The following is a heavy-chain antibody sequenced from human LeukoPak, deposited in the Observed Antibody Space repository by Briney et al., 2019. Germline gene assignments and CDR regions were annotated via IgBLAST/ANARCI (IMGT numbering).Heavy chain of an antibody. J-gene: IGHJ4*02. CDR1: GCTFTTYG. CDR3: ASAANWNYASDY. Sequence: ASVKVSCKASGCTFTTYGISWVRQAPGQGLEWMGWISAYNYNTNYAQKFRDRGTMTTDTSTSTAYMELRSLRSDDTAVYYCASAANWNYASDYWGQGTLVTVSS. CDR2: ISAYNYNT. D-gene: IGHD1-7*01. V-gene: IGHV1-18*01.